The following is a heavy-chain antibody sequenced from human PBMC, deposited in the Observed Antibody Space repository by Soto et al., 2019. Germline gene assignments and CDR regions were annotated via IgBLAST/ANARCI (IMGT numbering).Heavy chain of an antibody. Sequence: GGSLRLSCAASGFTFSNYWMTWVRQAPGKGLEWVANINRDGSVEYFVDSVKGRFTISRDNSKNTLYLQMNSLRAEDTAIYYCARGYCAGGVCYIRYGMDVWGQGTTVTVSS. J-gene: IGHJ6*02. D-gene: IGHD2-8*02. CDR1: GFTFSNYW. CDR3: ARGYCAGGVCYIRYGMDV. CDR2: INRDGSVE. V-gene: IGHV3-7*03.